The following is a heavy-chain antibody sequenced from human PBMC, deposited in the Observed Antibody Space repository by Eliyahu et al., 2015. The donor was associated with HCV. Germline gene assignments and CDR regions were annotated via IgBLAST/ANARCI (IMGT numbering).Heavy chain of an antibody. CDR3: AKHLSSGWYGFDY. J-gene: IGHJ4*02. CDR1: GFTFXSYA. V-gene: IGHV3-23*01. D-gene: IGHD6-19*01. CDR2: ISGSGGST. Sequence: EVQLLESGGGLVQPGGSLRLSCAASGFTFXSYAMSWVRQAPGKGLXWVSAISGSGGSTYYADSVKGRFTISRDNSKNTLYLQMNSLRAEDTAVYYCAKHLSSGWYGFDYWGQGTLVTVSS.